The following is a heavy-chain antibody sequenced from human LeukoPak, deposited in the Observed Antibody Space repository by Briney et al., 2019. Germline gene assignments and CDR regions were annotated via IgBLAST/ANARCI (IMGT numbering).Heavy chain of an antibody. J-gene: IGHJ4*02. Sequence: SLRLSCAASXFXXSNXWMYWVRQXPGKGLEWVANIKQDGSEKYYVDSVRGRFTISRDNAKNSLSLQMNSLRAEDTAVYYCASNYGGWGQGTLVTVSS. CDR3: ASNYGG. CDR2: IKQDGSEK. V-gene: IGHV3-7*03. D-gene: IGHD4-11*01. CDR1: XFXXSNXW.